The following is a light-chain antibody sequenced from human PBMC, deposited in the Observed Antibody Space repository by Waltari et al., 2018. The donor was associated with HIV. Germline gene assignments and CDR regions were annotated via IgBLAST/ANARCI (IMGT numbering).Light chain of an antibody. J-gene: IGLJ1*01. CDR3: GADLGSGSNFVYV. Sequence: QPVLTQPPSASASLGASVTLTSTLRSGYSNYNVHSYHHRPGKGPRFVMRVGTGGIVGSKGDGIPDRFSVLGSGLNRYLTIKNIQEEDESDYHCGADLGSGSNFVYVFGTGTKVTVL. V-gene: IGLV9-49*01. CDR1: SGYSNYN. CDR2: VGTGGIVG.